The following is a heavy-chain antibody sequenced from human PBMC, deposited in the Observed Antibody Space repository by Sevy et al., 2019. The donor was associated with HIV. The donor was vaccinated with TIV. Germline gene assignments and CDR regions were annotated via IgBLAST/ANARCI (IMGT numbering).Heavy chain of an antibody. CDR3: AKSKVASVYHYYGLDV. CDR1: GFTFSSYA. CDR2: IRWSGDSV. V-gene: IGHV3-23*01. J-gene: IGHJ6*02. Sequence: GGSLRLSCAASGFTFSSYAMSWVRQAPGKGLEWVSSIRWSGDSVAYADSVQGRFTISRDNIKSSLSLQMDSLRPEDTAVYFCAKSKVASVYHYYGLDVWGQGTAVTVSS.